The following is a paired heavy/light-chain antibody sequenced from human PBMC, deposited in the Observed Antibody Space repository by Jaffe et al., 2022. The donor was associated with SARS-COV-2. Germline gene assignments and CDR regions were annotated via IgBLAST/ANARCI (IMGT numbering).Light chain of an antibody. Sequence: EIVMTQSPATLSVSPGERATLSCRASQSVSSNLAWYQQKPGQAPRLLIYGASTRATGIPARFSGSGSGTEFTLTISSLQSEDFAVYYCQQYNNWPRGRTFGQGTKVEIK. CDR1: QSVSSN. CDR2: GAS. V-gene: IGKV3-15*01. CDR3: QQYNNWPRGRT. J-gene: IGKJ1*01.
Heavy chain of an antibody. CDR1: GFTFSDYY. Sequence: QVQLVESGGGLVKPGGSLRLSCAASGFTFSDYYMSWIRQAPGKGLEWVSYISSSGSTIYYADSVKGRFTISRDNAKNSLYLQMNSLRAEDTAVYYCARVGYSSGWPHWYFDLWGRGTLVTVSS. D-gene: IGHD6-19*01. J-gene: IGHJ2*01. CDR2: ISSSGSTI. V-gene: IGHV3-11*01. CDR3: ARVGYSSGWPHWYFDL.